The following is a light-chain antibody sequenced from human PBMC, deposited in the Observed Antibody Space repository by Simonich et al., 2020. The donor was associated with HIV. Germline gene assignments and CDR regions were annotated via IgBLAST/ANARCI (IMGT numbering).Light chain of an antibody. J-gene: IGKJ1*01. Sequence: DIVMTQSPDSVAVSLGERATINCKSSQSVLYSSNNKNYLAWHQQKPGQPPKLLIYWASTRESGVPDRFRGSGSGTNFTLTISSLQAEDVAVYYCHQYYSIPTFGQGTKAEVK. V-gene: IGKV4-1*01. CDR2: WAS. CDR3: HQYYSIPT. CDR1: QSVLYSSNNKNY.